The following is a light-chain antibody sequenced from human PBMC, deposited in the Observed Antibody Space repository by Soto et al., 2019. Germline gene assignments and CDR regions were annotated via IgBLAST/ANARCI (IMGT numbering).Light chain of an antibody. CDR3: QQSYSIPHT. Sequence: DIQMTQSPSSLSASVGDRVTITCRASQSISNYLNWYQQKPGKAPELLIYAASSLQSGVPSRFSGSGSGTDFTLTISSLQPEDFATYYCQQSYSIPHTCGQGTKLEIK. CDR1: QSISNY. V-gene: IGKV1-39*01. J-gene: IGKJ2*01. CDR2: AAS.